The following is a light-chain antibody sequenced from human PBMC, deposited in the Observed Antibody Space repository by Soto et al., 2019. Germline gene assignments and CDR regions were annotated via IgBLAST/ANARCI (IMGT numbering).Light chain of an antibody. J-gene: IGKJ2*01. CDR1: QSVSSNY. Sequence: EIVLTQSPGTLSLSPGERATLSCRASQSVSSNYLAWYQQKPGQAPRLLIYGASSRATGIPDRFRGSGSGTDFTLTISRLEPEDFAVYYCQQYGPSLYTFGQGTKLRSN. CDR3: QQYGPSLYT. V-gene: IGKV3-20*01. CDR2: GAS.